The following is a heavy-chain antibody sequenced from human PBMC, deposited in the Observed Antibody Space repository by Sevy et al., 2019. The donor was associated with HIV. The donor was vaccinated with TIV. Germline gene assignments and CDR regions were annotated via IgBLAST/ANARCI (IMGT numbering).Heavy chain of an antibody. CDR1: GFTFSSYW. Sequence: GGSLRLSCAASGFTFSSYWMSWVRQAPRKGLEWVANIKQDGSEKYYVDSVKGRFTISRDNAKNSLYLQMNSLRAEDTAVYYCARVDTTVVTSDAFDIWGQGTMVTVSS. V-gene: IGHV3-7*03. J-gene: IGHJ3*02. CDR3: ARVDTTVVTSDAFDI. CDR2: IKQDGSEK. D-gene: IGHD4-17*01.